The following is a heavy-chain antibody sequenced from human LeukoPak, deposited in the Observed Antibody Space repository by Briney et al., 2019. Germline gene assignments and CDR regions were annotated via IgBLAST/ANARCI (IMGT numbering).Heavy chain of an antibody. V-gene: IGHV5-51*01. D-gene: IGHD6-13*01. CDR1: GYSFTTYW. CDR2: IYPGDSDT. CDR3: ARDSSTVTFDI. Sequence: GESLKISCKGSGYSFTTYWIGWVRQMPGKGLEWIGIIYPGDSDTRYSPSFQGQVTISADKSISTAYLQWSSLKASDTAMYYCARDSSTVTFDIWGQGTMVTVSS. J-gene: IGHJ3*02.